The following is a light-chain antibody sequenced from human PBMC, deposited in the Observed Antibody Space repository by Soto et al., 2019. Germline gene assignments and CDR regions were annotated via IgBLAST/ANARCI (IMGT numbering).Light chain of an antibody. CDR3: CSSAPESTYV. J-gene: IGLJ1*01. Sequence: QSALAQPASVSGSPGQSITISCTGTSSDVGAYDAVSWCQQHPGKAPQVIIYRGTKRPSGVSTRFSGSVSGNTASLTVSGLQAEDEAEYFCCSSAPESTYVFGTGTKSPS. CDR1: SSDVGAYDA. CDR2: RGT. V-gene: IGLV2-23*01.